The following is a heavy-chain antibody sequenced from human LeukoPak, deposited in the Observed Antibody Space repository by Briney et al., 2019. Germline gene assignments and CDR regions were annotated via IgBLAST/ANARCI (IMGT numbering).Heavy chain of an antibody. D-gene: IGHD6-19*01. CDR3: ARDPVADSIDY. CDR2: VYYSGST. Sequence: PSETLSLTCTVSGGSISSSSYYWGWIRQPPGKGLEWIGSVYYSGSTYYNPSLKSRVTISVDTSKNQFSLKLSSVTAADTAVYYCARDPVADSIDYWGQGTLVTVSS. V-gene: IGHV4-39*07. J-gene: IGHJ4*02. CDR1: GGSISSSSYY.